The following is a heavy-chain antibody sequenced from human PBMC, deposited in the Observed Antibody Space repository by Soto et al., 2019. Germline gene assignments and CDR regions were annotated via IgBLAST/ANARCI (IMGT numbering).Heavy chain of an antibody. CDR2: IYYTGHT. CDR3: ARGSQLERDALDI. J-gene: IGHJ3*02. D-gene: IGHD1-1*01. V-gene: IGHV4-31*03. Sequence: QVQLQESGPGLVKPSQTLSLTCSVSGVSINSGGYYWSWIRHHPGKGLEWIGYIYYTGHTFYNASLKSRVAIALDTSKNQFSLKLRSVTAADTAVYYCARGSQLERDALDIWGQGTMVTVSS. CDR1: GVSINSGGYY.